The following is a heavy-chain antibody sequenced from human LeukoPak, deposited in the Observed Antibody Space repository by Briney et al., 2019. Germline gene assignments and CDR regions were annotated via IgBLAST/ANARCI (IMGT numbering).Heavy chain of an antibody. D-gene: IGHD2-21*02. J-gene: IGHJ3*01. Sequence: SQTLSLTCTVSGGSISSGGYYWSWIRQPPGKRLEWIGYIYYSGNTNYNPSLKSRVTFSVDTSKNQFALRMSSVTAADTAVYFCVGTYCGGDCYAMYAFDFWGQGTVVTVSS. CDR1: GGSISSGGYY. V-gene: IGHV4-61*08. CDR3: VGTYCGGDCYAMYAFDF. CDR2: IYYSGNT.